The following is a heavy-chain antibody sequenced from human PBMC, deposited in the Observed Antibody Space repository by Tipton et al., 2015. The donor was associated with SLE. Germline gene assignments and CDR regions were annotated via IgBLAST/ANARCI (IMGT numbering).Heavy chain of an antibody. D-gene: IGHD3-3*01. CDR3: ARVGDFWSGYYYYYMDV. CDR2: ISAYNGNT. Sequence: QVQLVQSGPEVKKPGASVKVSCKASGYTFTSYGIIWVRQAPGQGLEWMGWISAYNGNTNYAQKLQGRVTMTTDTSTSTAYMELRSLRSDDTAVYYCARVGDFWSGYYYYYMDVWGKGTTVTVSS. V-gene: IGHV1-18*01. J-gene: IGHJ6*03. CDR1: GYTFTSYG.